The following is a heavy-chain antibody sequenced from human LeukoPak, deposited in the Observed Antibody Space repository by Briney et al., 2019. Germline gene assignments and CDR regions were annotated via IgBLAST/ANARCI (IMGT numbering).Heavy chain of an antibody. Sequence: SETLSLTCTVSGGSISTYYWSWIREGPGKGLEWIGDINYSVSTDYNPSLKSRVTISVDTSKNQLSLKMRSVTAADTAVYYCAREYSSFEYWGQGTLVTVSS. CDR1: GGSISTYY. J-gene: IGHJ4*02. D-gene: IGHD6-13*01. V-gene: IGHV4-59*01. CDR3: AREYSSFEY. CDR2: INYSVST.